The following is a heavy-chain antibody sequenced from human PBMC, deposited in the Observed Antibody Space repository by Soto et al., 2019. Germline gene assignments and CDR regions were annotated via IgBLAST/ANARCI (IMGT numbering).Heavy chain of an antibody. D-gene: IGHD3-10*01. CDR1: GGSISSSSYY. CDR3: ARLRDGGVDAFDI. V-gene: IGHV4-39*01. CDR2: IYYSGST. Sequence: QLQLQESGPGLVKPSETLSLTCTVSGGSISSSSYYWGWIRQPPGKGLEWIGSIYYSGSTYYNPSLKSRVTISVDTSKNQFSLKLSSVTAADTAVYYCARLRDGGVDAFDIWGQGTMVTVSS. J-gene: IGHJ3*02.